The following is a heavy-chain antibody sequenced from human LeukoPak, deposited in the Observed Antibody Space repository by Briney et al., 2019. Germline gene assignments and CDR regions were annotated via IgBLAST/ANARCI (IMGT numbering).Heavy chain of an antibody. CDR1: GYTFTGYY. Sequence: GASXXVSCKASGYTFTGYYMHWVRQAPGQGVEWMGWINPNSGGTNYAQKFQGRVTMNRDTSISTAYMELSRLRSDDTAVYYCARDSIHYDFWSGLDYWGQGTLVTVSS. V-gene: IGHV1-2*02. D-gene: IGHD3-3*01. CDR2: INPNSGGT. CDR3: ARDSIHYDFWSGLDY. J-gene: IGHJ4*02.